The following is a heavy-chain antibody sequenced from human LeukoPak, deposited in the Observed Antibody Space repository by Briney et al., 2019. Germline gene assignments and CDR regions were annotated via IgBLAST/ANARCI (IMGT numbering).Heavy chain of an antibody. CDR2: IIPIFGTA. V-gene: IGHV1-69*13. CDR3: ARGSGETGGYYYVY. J-gene: IGHJ4*02. D-gene: IGHD3-22*01. CDR1: GGSFSRYA. Sequence: ASVTVSCKASGGSFSRYAISWVRQAPGQGLEWMGGIIPIFGTANYAQKLQGRVTITADESTRTAYMELRTLRSEDTAIYYCARGSGETGGYYYVYWGRGTPVTVSS.